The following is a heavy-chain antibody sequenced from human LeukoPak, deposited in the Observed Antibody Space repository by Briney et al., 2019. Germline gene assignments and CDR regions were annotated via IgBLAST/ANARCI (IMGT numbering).Heavy chain of an antibody. CDR1: GYTFTAYY. CDR3: AVQTIVANTKGDAFDI. Sequence: ASVKVSCKASGYTFTAYYIHWVRQAPGQGLEWVGRINCNSAGTNDAQKFRGRVTMTRDTSISTVYMELSSLRSDDTAVYYCAVQTIVANTKGDAFDIWGQGTTVIVSS. CDR2: INCNSAGT. D-gene: IGHD5-12*01. J-gene: IGHJ3*02. V-gene: IGHV1-2*06.